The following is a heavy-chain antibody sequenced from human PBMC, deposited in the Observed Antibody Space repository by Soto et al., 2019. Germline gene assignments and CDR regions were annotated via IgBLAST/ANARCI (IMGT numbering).Heavy chain of an antibody. CDR2: INPAGTQG. J-gene: IGHJ4*02. Sequence: HPGGSLRLSCAASGFTFNTYWMNWVRHVPGRGLEWVANINPAGTQGTYVDSVKGRFSISRDNAKKSLFLQMNSLRAEDTAVYYCAGWGNANYWDQGILVTVSS. CDR3: AGWGNANY. CDR1: GFTFNTYW. D-gene: IGHD6-19*01. V-gene: IGHV3-7*01.